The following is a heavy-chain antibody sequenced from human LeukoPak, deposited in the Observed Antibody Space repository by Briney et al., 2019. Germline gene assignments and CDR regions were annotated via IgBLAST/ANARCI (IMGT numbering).Heavy chain of an antibody. J-gene: IGHJ4*02. V-gene: IGHV1-8*01. D-gene: IGHD7-27*01. CDR1: GYTFTSYD. Sequence: ASVKVSCKASGYTFTSYDFSWVRQATGQRPEWMGWMSPDSGDTGYAQKFQDRVTMTRNTSISTAYMELSSLRSDDTAVYYCARGPPNWGYDYWGPGTLVTVSS. CDR3: ARGPPNWGYDY. CDR2: MSPDSGDT.